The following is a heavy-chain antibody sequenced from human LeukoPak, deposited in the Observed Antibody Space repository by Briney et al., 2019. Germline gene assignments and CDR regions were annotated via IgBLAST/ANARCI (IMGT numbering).Heavy chain of an antibody. J-gene: IGHJ6*02. Sequence: PSETLSLTCTVSGGSISRYYWSWIRQPPGKGLEWIGYIYYSGSTNYNPSLKSRVTISVDTSKNQFSLKLSSVTAADTAVYYCARVSHSSSWYSRSPMDVWGQGTTVTVSS. CDR3: ARVSHSSSWYSRSPMDV. V-gene: IGHV4-59*01. D-gene: IGHD6-13*01. CDR2: IYYSGST. CDR1: GGSISRYY.